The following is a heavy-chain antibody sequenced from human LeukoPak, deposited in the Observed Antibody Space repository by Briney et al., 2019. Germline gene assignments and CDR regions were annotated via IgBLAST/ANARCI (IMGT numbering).Heavy chain of an antibody. CDR1: GFTFSSFA. D-gene: IGHD3-16*01. CDR3: AKDGGQEVDC. V-gene: IGHV3-23*01. Sequence: PGGSLRLSCAASGFTFSSFAMRWVRQAPGEGLEWVSSIIGSGDSTYIADSVKGRVTISRDKSKNTLYLQMNSLRAEDTAVYYCAKDGGQEVDCWGEGTLVSVRS. CDR2: IIGSGDST. J-gene: IGHJ4*02.